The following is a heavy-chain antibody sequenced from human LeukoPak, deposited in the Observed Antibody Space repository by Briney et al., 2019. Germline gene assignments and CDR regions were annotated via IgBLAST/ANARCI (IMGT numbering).Heavy chain of an antibody. CDR1: GFTFSSYA. CDR3: ARDRYSSGWYGDFDC. D-gene: IGHD6-19*01. V-gene: IGHV3-30*04. Sequence: PGRSLRLSCAASGFTFSSYAMHWVRQAPGKGLEWVAVISYDGSNKYYADSVKGRFTISRDNSKNTLNLQMNSLRAEDTAVYYCARDRYSSGWYGDFDCWGQGTLVTVSS. J-gene: IGHJ4*02. CDR2: ISYDGSNK.